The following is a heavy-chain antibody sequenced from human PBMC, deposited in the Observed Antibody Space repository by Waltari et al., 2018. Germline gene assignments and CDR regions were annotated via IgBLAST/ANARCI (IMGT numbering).Heavy chain of an antibody. V-gene: IGHV3-23*01. J-gene: IGHJ5*02. D-gene: IGHD2-2*01. Sequence: EVQLLESGGGLVQPGGSLRLSCAASGFTFSSYAMSWVRQAPGKGLEWVSAISGSGGSTYYADSVKGRFTISRDNSKNTLYLQMNSLRAEDTAVYYCAKCGGSTSCYGNWFDPWGQGTLVTVSS. CDR1: GFTFSSYA. CDR3: AKCGGSTSCYGNWFDP. CDR2: ISGSGGST.